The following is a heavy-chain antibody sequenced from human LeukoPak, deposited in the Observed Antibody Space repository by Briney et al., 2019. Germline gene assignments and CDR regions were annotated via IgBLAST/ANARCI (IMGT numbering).Heavy chain of an antibody. Sequence: GGSLRLSCAASGFTVSSNYMSWVRQAPGKGLEWVSVIYSGGSTYYADSVKGRFTISRDNSKNTLFLQMNSLRAEDTAVYYCARERHDVVVPAAITGYFDYWGRGTLVTVSS. D-gene: IGHD2-2*01. CDR1: GFTVSSNY. CDR2: IYSGGST. J-gene: IGHJ4*02. CDR3: ARERHDVVVPAAITGYFDY. V-gene: IGHV3-53*01.